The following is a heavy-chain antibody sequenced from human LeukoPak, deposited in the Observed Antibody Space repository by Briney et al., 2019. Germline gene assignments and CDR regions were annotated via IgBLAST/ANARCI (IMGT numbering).Heavy chain of an antibody. CDR1: GFTFSGSA. D-gene: IGHD1-26*01. Sequence: GGSLRLSCAASGFTFSGSAVRWVRQASGKGLEWVGRIRSKANSYATAYAASVKGRFTISRDDSKNTAYLQMNSLKTEDTAVYYCTYSIVGATVDYWGQGTLVTVSS. J-gene: IGHJ4*02. CDR2: IRSKANSYAT. CDR3: TYSIVGATVDY. V-gene: IGHV3-73*01.